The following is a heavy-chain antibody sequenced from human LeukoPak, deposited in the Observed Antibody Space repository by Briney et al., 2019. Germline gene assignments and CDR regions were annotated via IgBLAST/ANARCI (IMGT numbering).Heavy chain of an antibody. J-gene: IGHJ5*02. CDR3: ARAPPYYGSGSPPRDWFDP. Sequence: SETLSLTCTVSGYSISSGYYWGWIRQPPGKGLEWIGSIYHSGSTYYNPSLKSRVTISVDTSKNQFSLKLSSVTAADTAVYYCARAPPYYGSGSPPRDWFDPWGQGTLVTVSS. D-gene: IGHD3-10*01. CDR2: IYHSGST. V-gene: IGHV4-38-2*02. CDR1: GYSISSGYY.